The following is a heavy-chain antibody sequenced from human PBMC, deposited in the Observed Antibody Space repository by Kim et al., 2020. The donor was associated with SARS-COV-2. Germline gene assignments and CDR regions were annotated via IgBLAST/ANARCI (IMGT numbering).Heavy chain of an antibody. CDR3: ARGRGGNITDY. J-gene: IGHJ4*02. D-gene: IGHD1-20*01. Sequence: NDHAVSVKSRITINPDTSKNQFSLQLNSVTPEDTAVYYCARGRGGNITDYWGQGTLVTVSS. CDR2: N. V-gene: IGHV6-1*01.